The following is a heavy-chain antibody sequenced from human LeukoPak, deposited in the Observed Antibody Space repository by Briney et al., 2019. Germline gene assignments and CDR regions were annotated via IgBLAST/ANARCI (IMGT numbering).Heavy chain of an antibody. J-gene: IGHJ4*02. D-gene: IGHD5-12*01. CDR2: ISSSSNNI. V-gene: IGHV3-21*01. Sequence: GGSLRLSCAASGFTFSSYSMNWVRQAPGKGLEWVSSISSSSNNIYYADSVKGRFTISRDNAKNSLYLQLNSLRVEDTAVFYCARDSPRGPNIVGTIDYWGQGTLVTVSS. CDR3: ARDSPRGPNIVGTIDY. CDR1: GFTFSSYS.